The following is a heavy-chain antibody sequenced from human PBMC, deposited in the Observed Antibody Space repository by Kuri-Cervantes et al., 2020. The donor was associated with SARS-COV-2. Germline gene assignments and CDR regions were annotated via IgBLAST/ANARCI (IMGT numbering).Heavy chain of an antibody. CDR3: ARHRGALDY. CDR2: IYYSGST. D-gene: IGHD1-26*01. CDR1: GGSISSSSYY. Sequence: GSLRLSCTVSGGSISSSSYYWGWIRQPPGKGLEWIGSIYYSGSTYYNPSLKSRVTISVDTSKNQFSLKLSSVTAADTAVYYCARHRGALDYCGQGTLVTVSS. J-gene: IGHJ4*02. V-gene: IGHV4-39*01.